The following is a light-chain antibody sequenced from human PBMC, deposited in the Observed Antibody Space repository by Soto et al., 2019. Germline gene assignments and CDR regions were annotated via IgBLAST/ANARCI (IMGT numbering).Light chain of an antibody. Sequence: DIQMTQSPSTLSASVGDRVTITCRASQSISGWLAWYQQKPGKAPKLLIYKASSLESGVPSRFSGSGSGTEFTLTISSLQPDDFATYYCQQYKSYPLYTFGQGTKLEIK. J-gene: IGKJ2*01. V-gene: IGKV1-5*03. CDR1: QSISGW. CDR3: QQYKSYPLYT. CDR2: KAS.